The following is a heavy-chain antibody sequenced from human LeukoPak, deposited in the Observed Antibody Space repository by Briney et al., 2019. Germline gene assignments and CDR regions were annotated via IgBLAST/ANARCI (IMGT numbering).Heavy chain of an antibody. CDR1: GFTFSSYE. CDR2: ISSSGTTT. D-gene: IGHD6-13*01. CDR3: AREPNSDSTLDY. J-gene: IGHJ4*02. V-gene: IGHV3-48*03. Sequence: GGSLRFSCAASGFTFSSYEMNWVRQAPGKGLEWVSYISSSGTTTYYADSVKGRFTISRDNAKNSLYLQMNSLRAEDTAVYYCAREPNSDSTLDYWGQGTLVTVSS.